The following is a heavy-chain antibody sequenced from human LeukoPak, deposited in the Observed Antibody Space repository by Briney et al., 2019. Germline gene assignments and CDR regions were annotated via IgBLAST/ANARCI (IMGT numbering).Heavy chain of an antibody. Sequence: GGSLRLSCAASGFTLSSYAMSWVRQAHGKGLERVSAISGNGDSTYYADSVKGRLTISRDNSKNTLYLQMNSLRAEDTAVYNCARGRGSYSLDYWGQGTLVTVSS. J-gene: IGHJ4*02. CDR3: ARGRGSYSLDY. V-gene: IGHV3-23*01. CDR1: GFTLSSYA. D-gene: IGHD3-10*01. CDR2: ISGNGDST.